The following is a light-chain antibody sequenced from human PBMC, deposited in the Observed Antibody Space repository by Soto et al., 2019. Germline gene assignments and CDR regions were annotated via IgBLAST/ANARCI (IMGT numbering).Light chain of an antibody. J-gene: IGLJ2*01. CDR3: CSYAGSSTSVV. Sequence: SALTQPASVSGSPGQSITISCTGTSSDVGSYNLVSWYQQHPGKAPKLMIYEGSKRPSGVSNRFSGSKSGNTASLTISGLHAEDEADYYCCSYAGSSTSVVFGGGTKLTVL. V-gene: IGLV2-23*01. CDR1: SSDVGSYNL. CDR2: EGS.